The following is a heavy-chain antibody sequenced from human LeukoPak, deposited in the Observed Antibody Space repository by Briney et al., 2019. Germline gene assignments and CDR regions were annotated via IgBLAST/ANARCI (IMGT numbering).Heavy chain of an antibody. CDR2: MSSDGNAM. J-gene: IGHJ4*02. D-gene: IGHD3-10*01. CDR3: VRESEYYFGHSASFDY. CDR1: GFTFTAYL. Sequence: QPGRSLRLSCAASGFTFTAYLIHWVRQAPGKGLEWVAVMSSDGNAMFYADSVKGRFTISRDNSKNTLYLQMNSLRAEDTAVYYCVRESEYYFGHSASFDYWGQGTLVTVSS. V-gene: IGHV3-30-3*01.